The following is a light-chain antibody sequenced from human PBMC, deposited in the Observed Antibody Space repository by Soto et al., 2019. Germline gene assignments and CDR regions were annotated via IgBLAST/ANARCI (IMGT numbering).Light chain of an antibody. CDR2: DII. Sequence: QSALTQPASVSGSPGQSITISCTGTSSDVGAYIFVSWYQQHPGKAPKLMIYDIINRPPWVSNRFSGSKSGNTASLTISGLQAEDEADYYCVSFTTSRSYVFGTGTKVTVL. CDR3: VSFTTSRSYV. J-gene: IGLJ1*01. CDR1: SSDVGAYIF. V-gene: IGLV2-14*03.